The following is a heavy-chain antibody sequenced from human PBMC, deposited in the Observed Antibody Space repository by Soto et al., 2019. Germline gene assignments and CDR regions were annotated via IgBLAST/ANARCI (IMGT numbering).Heavy chain of an antibody. CDR3: ARGGHVVVVTAALDY. V-gene: IGHV1-46*01. CDR1: GDTFTDYY. CDR2: VNPSGGHT. D-gene: IGHD2-21*02. J-gene: IGHJ4*02. Sequence: ASVKVSCKASGDTFTDYYIHWVRQAPGQGLEWMGTVNPSGGHTTYAQHFLGRVTMTRDTSTSTLYMELTSLTSDDTAIYYCARGGHVVVVTAALDYWGQRTLVTVSS.